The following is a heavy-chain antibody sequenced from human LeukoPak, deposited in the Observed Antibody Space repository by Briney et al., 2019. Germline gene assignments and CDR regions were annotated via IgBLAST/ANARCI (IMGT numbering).Heavy chain of an antibody. Sequence: SETLSLTCTVPGGSISSYYWSWIRQPPGKGLEWIGYIYYSGSTNYNPSLKSRVTISVDTSKNQFSLKLSSVTAADTAVYYCARGVVVTYAFDIWGQGKMVTVSS. V-gene: IGHV4-59*01. D-gene: IGHD2-15*01. J-gene: IGHJ3*02. CDR3: ARGVVVTYAFDI. CDR2: IYYSGST. CDR1: GGSISSYY.